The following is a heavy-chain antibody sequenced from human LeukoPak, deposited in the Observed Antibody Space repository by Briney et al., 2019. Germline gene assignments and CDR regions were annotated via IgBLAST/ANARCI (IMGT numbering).Heavy chain of an antibody. V-gene: IGHV3-7*01. J-gene: IGHJ4*02. D-gene: IGHD5-18*01. CDR1: GFAFSNYW. CDR3: ARDRWGYSYGGD. Sequence: GGSLRLSCAASGFAFSNYWMSWVRQAPGKGLEWVANIKQDGSEKFYVDSVKGRFTISRDNAKNSLYLQMKRLRADDTAVYFWARDRWGYSYGGDWGQGTLVTVSS. CDR2: IKQDGSEK.